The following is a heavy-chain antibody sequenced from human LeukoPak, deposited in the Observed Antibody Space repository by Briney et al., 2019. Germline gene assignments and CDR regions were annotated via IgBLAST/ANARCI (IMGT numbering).Heavy chain of an antibody. CDR1: GYSISSGYY. Sequence: SETLSLTCAVSGYSISSGYYWGWIRQPPGKGLEWIGSIYHSGSTYYNPSLKSRVTISVDTSKNQFSLKLSSETAADTAVYYCARDKKSVSSSWYYYGMDVWGKGTTVTVSS. V-gene: IGHV4-38-2*01. D-gene: IGHD6-13*01. CDR2: IYHSGST. J-gene: IGHJ6*04. CDR3: ARDKKSVSSSWYYYGMDV.